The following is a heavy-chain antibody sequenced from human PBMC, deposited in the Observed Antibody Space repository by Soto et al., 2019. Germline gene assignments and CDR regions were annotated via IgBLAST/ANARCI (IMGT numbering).Heavy chain of an antibody. Sequence: ASVKVSCKACGYTITSNSMHWVRQAPGQGLEWMGIINASDGSTSYSQKFQGRVTMSRDTSATTAYMEMSSLRSEDTAVYYCARGSYYYESSGYYPDYWGQGTLVTVSS. V-gene: IGHV1-46*01. J-gene: IGHJ4*02. D-gene: IGHD3-22*01. CDR1: GYTITSNS. CDR2: INASDGST. CDR3: ARGSYYYESSGYYPDY.